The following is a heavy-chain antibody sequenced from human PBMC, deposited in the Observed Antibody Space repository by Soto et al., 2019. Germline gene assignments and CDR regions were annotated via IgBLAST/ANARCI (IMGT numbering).Heavy chain of an antibody. D-gene: IGHD5-18*01. J-gene: IGHJ4*02. V-gene: IGHV1-18*01. Sequence: EASVKVSCKASGYTFTNYGISWVRQAPGQGLEWMGWINAYNGNTKYAQKLQGRVTMTTDTSTSTAYMELRSLRSDDTAVYYCARDQAMAQFDYWGQGTLVTVSS. CDR2: INAYNGNT. CDR3: ARDQAMAQFDY. CDR1: GYTFTNYG.